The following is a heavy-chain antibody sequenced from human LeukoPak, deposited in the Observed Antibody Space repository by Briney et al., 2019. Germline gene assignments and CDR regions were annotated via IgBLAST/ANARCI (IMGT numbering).Heavy chain of an antibody. CDR3: ARGRGVRYYFDY. J-gene: IGHJ4*02. D-gene: IGHD3-10*01. V-gene: IGHV4-34*01. CDR2: INHSGST. Sequence: SETLSLTCAVYGGSFSGYYWSWIRQPPGKGLEWIGEINHSGSTNYNLSLKSRVTISVDTSKNQFSLKLSSVTAADTAVYYCARGRGVRYYFDYWGQGTLVTVSS. CDR1: GGSFSGYY.